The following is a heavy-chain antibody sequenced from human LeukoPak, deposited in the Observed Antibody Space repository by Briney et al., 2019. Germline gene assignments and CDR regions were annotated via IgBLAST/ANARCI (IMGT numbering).Heavy chain of an antibody. D-gene: IGHD2-2*01. CDR1: GGSISSYY. J-gene: IGHJ5*02. Sequence: PSETLSLTCTVSGGSISSYYWSWIRQPPGKGLEWIGYIYYSGSTNYNPSLQSRVTISIDTSKNQFSLKLSSVTAADTAVYYCASGGYCSSTSCYPNWFDPWGQGTLVTVSS. CDR3: ASGGYCSSTSCYPNWFDP. CDR2: IYYSGST. V-gene: IGHV4-59*01.